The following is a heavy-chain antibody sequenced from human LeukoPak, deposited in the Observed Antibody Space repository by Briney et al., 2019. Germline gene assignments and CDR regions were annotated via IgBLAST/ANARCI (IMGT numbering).Heavy chain of an antibody. V-gene: IGHV4-61*02. J-gene: IGHJ4*02. CDR1: GGSISSGSYY. Sequence: SETLSHTCTVSGGSISSGSYYWSWIRQPAGKGLEWLGRIYPSGSTNYNPSLKSRVTISVDTSKNQFSLKLTSVTAADTAVYYCARVPGEWGQGTLVTVSS. CDR3: ARVPGE. CDR2: IYPSGST. D-gene: IGHD3-10*01.